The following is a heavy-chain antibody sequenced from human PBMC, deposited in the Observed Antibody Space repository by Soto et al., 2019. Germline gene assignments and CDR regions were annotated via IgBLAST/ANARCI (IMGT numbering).Heavy chain of an antibody. V-gene: IGHV3-23*01. CDR3: AKDPSGWYFNWFDP. Sequence: GGSLRLSCAASGFTFSSYAMSWVRQAPGKGLEWVSAISGSGGSTYYADSVKGRFTVSRDNSKNTLYLQMNSLRAEDTAVYYCAKDPSGWYFNWFDPWGQGTLVTVSS. CDR1: GFTFSSYA. J-gene: IGHJ5*02. CDR2: ISGSGGST. D-gene: IGHD6-19*01.